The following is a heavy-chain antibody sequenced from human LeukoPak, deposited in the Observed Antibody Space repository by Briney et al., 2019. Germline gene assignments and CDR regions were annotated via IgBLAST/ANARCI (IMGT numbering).Heavy chain of an antibody. D-gene: IGHD3-22*01. CDR1: GFTFSSYS. CDR2: ISSSTSTI. V-gene: IGHV3-48*01. Sequence: GGSLRLSCAASGFTFSSYSMNWVGQAPGKGLEGVSYISSSTSTIYYADSVKGRFTISRDNAKNSLYLQMNSLTAEDTAVYYCAKSSSSYYDTSGYLDYWGQGTLVTVSS. CDR3: AKSSSSYYDTSGYLDY. J-gene: IGHJ4*02.